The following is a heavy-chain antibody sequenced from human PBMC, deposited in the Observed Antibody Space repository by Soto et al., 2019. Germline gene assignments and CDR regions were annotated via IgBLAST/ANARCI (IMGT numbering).Heavy chain of an antibody. CDR3: AHRVLRTVFGLVTTTAIYFDF. CDR1: GFSLTTSGVG. CDR2: IYWDDDN. J-gene: IGHJ4*02. Sequence: QITLNESGPTVVRPTETLTLTCRFSGFSLTTSGVGVGWIRQSPGKAPEWLALIYWDDDNRYSASLKSRRTITKDTSRNQVVLTVSDLDPTDTATYYCAHRVLRTVFGLVTTTAIYFDFWGQGTPVAVSS. V-gene: IGHV2-5*02. D-gene: IGHD3-3*01.